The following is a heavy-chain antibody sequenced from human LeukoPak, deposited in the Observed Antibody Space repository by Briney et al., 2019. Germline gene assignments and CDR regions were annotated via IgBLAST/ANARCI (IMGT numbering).Heavy chain of an antibody. Sequence: ASVKVSCKASGYTFTGYYMHWVRQAPGQGLEWMGWINPNSGGTNYVQKFQGRVTMTRDTSISTAYMELSRLRSDDTAVYYCAGIAAAGTPGFDYWGQGTLVTVSS. CDR3: AGIAAAGTPGFDY. D-gene: IGHD6-13*01. V-gene: IGHV1-2*02. CDR2: INPNSGGT. CDR1: GYTFTGYY. J-gene: IGHJ4*02.